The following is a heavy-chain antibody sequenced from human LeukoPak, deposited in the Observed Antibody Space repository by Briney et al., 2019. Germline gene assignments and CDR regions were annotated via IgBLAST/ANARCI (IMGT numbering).Heavy chain of an antibody. J-gene: IGHJ4*02. CDR1: GGSISSYF. CDR3: ARATAGTGYYFGY. CDR2: MYHSGTT. V-gene: IGHV4-59*01. D-gene: IGHD6-13*01. Sequence: PETPSLTCTVSGGSISSYFWTWIRQPPGKGLEWIGYMYHSGTTYYNPSLKSRVTISVDTSKNQFSLNLSSVTPADTAVYYCARATAGTGYYFGYWGQGTLVTVSS.